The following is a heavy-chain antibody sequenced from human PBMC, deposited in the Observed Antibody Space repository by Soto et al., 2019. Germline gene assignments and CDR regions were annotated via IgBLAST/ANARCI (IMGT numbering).Heavy chain of an antibody. CDR2: ISYDGDNK. V-gene: IGHV3-30-3*01. CDR3: ANHGGFDF. Sequence: QVQLVESGGGVVQPGRSLRLSCAASGFTFSYHALNWVRQAPGKGLEWVAVISYDGDNKYIAEAVKGRLTISRDNPKNTVSLQMNSLTAEDTAVYYCANHGGFDFWGQGTMVAVSS. CDR1: GFTFSYHA. D-gene: IGHD4-17*01. J-gene: IGHJ3*01.